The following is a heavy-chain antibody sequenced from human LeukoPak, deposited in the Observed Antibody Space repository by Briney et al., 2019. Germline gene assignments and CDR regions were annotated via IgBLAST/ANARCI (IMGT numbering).Heavy chain of an antibody. Sequence: SVKVSCKASGGTFISYAISWVRQAPGQGLEWMGGIIPIFGTANYAQKFQGRVTITADESTSTAYMELSSLRSEDTAVYYCATRSRWAPRGPFDYWGQGTLVTVSS. V-gene: IGHV1-69*01. D-gene: IGHD3-10*01. CDR3: ATRSRWAPRGPFDY. CDR1: GGTFISYA. J-gene: IGHJ4*02. CDR2: IIPIFGTA.